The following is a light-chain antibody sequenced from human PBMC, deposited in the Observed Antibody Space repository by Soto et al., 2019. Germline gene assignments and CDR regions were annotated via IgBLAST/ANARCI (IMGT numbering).Light chain of an antibody. CDR3: QQYGSSPLT. CDR2: GAS. J-gene: IGKJ4*01. Sequence: EIVMTQSPATRSVSRGGRATLSCRASQSVSSSYLAWYQQKPGQAPRLLIYGASSRATGIPDRFSGSGSGTDFTLTISRLEPEDFAVYYCQQYGSSPLTFGGGTKV. V-gene: IGKV3-20*01. CDR1: QSVSSSY.